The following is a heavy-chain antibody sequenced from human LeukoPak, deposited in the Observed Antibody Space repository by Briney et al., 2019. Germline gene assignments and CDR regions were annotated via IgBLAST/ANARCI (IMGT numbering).Heavy chain of an antibody. D-gene: IGHD5-24*01. CDR1: GGSISSYY. Sequence: SETLSLTCTVSGGSISSYYWSWIRQPPGKGLEWIGYIYYSGSTNYNPSLKSRVTISVDTSKNQFSLKLSSVTAADTAVYYCARMGSTIHYFDYWGQGTLVTVSS. CDR2: IYYSGST. J-gene: IGHJ4*02. CDR3: ARMGSTIHYFDY. V-gene: IGHV4-59*01.